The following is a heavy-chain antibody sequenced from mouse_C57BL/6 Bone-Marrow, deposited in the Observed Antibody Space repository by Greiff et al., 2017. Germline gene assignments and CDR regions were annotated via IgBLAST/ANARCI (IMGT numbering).Heavy chain of an antibody. CDR2: IWSGGST. V-gene: IGHV2-2*01. CDR1: GFSLTSYG. J-gene: IGHJ1*03. D-gene: IGHD4-1*01. CDR3: ARKGEGTGTIWYFDV. Sequence: QVQLQQSGPGLVQPSQSLSITCTVSGFSLTSYGVHWVRQSPGKGLEWLGVIWSGGSTDYNAAFISRLSISKDNSKSQVFFKMNSLQADDTAIYXGARKGEGTGTIWYFDVWGTGTTVTVSS.